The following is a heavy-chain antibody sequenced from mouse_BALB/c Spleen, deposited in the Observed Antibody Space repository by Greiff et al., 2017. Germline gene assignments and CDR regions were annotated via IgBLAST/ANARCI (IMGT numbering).Heavy chain of an antibody. D-gene: IGHD2-4*01. J-gene: IGHJ2*01. CDR3: AREETMITTGYYFDY. CDR2: IYPGSGST. Sequence: VQLQQSGPELVKPGASVKMSCKASGYTFTDYVISWVKQRTGQGLEWIGEIYPGSGSTYYNEKFKGKATLTADKSSNTAYMQLSSLTSEDSAVYFCAREETMITTGYYFDYWGQGTTLTVSS. CDR1: GYTFTDYV. V-gene: IGHV1-77*01.